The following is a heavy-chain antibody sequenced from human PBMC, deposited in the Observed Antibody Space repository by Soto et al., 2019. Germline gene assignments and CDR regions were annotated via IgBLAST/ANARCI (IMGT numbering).Heavy chain of an antibody. CDR3: ARDVGLDSDDFFAY. CDR2: IRGDGCQT. CDR1: GFTFTSYG. J-gene: IGHJ4*02. D-gene: IGHD3-9*01. Sequence: PGGSLRMACTASGFTFTSYGMGWVRQAPGKGLQWVSTIRGDGCQTHYTDSVKGRFSISRDNSKNTVYLQMDSLRAEDTAMYFCARDVGLDSDDFFAYWGQGTQVPVSS. V-gene: IGHV3-23*01.